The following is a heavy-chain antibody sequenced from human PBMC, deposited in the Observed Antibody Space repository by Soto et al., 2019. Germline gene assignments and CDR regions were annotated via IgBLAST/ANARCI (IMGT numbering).Heavy chain of an antibody. J-gene: IGHJ4*02. Sequence: SVKVSCKVSGGTFSSYAISWVRQAPGQGLEWMGGIIPIFGTANYAQKFQGRVTITADKSTSTAYMELSSLRSEDTAVYYCASNGYDILTGYPYYFDYWGQGTLVTVSS. V-gene: IGHV1-69*06. D-gene: IGHD3-9*01. CDR3: ASNGYDILTGYPYYFDY. CDR1: GGTFSSYA. CDR2: IIPIFGTA.